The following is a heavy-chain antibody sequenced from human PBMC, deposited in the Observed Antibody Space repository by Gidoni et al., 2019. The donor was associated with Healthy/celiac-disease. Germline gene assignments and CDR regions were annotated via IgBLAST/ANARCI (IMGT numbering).Heavy chain of an antibody. CDR2: ISYDGSNK. Sequence: GFTFSSYAMHWVRQAPGKGLEWVAVISYDGSNKYYADSVKGRFTISRDNSKNTLYLQMNSLRAEDKAVYYCARDRRDDFWSGYYSGGMEVWGQGTTVTVSS. CDR1: GFTFSSYA. V-gene: IGHV3-30-3*01. J-gene: IGHJ6*02. D-gene: IGHD3-3*01. CDR3: ARDRRDDFWSGYYSGGMEV.